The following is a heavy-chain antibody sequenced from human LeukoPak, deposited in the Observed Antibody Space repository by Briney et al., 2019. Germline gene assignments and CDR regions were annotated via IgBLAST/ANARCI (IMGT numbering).Heavy chain of an antibody. CDR1: GGSISSGGYY. CDR3: AGWGKDGYNYFDY. Sequence: SQTLSLTCTVSGGSISSGGYYWSWIRQHPGKGLEWIGYIYYSGNTYYNPSLKSRVTISVDTSKNQFSLKLSSVTAADTAVYYCAGWGKDGYNYFDYWGQGTLVTVSS. D-gene: IGHD5-24*01. J-gene: IGHJ4*02. CDR2: IYYSGNT. V-gene: IGHV4-31*03.